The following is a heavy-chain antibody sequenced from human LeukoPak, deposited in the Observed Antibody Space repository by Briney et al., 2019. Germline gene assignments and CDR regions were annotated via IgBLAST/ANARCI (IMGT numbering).Heavy chain of an antibody. D-gene: IGHD6-13*01. J-gene: IGHJ5*02. Sequence: GGSLRLSCAASGFTFSSYSMNWVRQAPGKGLEWVSSISSSNSYIYYADSVKGRFTISRDNAKNSLYLQMNSLRAEDTAVYYCARVGAAAAHNWFDPWGQGTLVTVSS. V-gene: IGHV3-21*01. CDR1: GFTFSSYS. CDR2: ISSSNSYI. CDR3: ARVGAAAAHNWFDP.